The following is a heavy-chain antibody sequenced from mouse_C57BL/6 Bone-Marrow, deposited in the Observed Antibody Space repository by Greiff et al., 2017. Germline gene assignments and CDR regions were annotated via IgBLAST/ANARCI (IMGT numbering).Heavy chain of an antibody. CDR3: ARSRDGRNYFDY. J-gene: IGHJ2*01. D-gene: IGHD3-3*01. CDR1: GYTFTSYG. CDR2: IYPRSGNT. Sequence: QVQLQQSGAELARPGASVKLSCTASGYTFTSYGISWVKQRTGQGLEWIGEIYPRSGNTYYNEKFKGKATLTADKSSSTAYMESRSLTSEDSAVYFCARSRDGRNYFDYWGQGTTLTVSS. V-gene: IGHV1-81*01.